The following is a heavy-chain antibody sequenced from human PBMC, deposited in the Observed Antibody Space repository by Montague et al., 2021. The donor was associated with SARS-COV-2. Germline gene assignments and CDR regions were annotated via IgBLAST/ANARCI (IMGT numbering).Heavy chain of an antibody. CDR2: IRTTGHT. J-gene: IGHJ4*02. CDR1: GASISTGIYY. Sequence: TLSLTCTVSGASISTGIYYWSWIRQPAGKGLEWIGRIRTTGHTDYNSSLESRVFMSADTSTNQFSLSLTSATAADTAVYFCARFGSGTLEFDLWGQGTLVTVSS. D-gene: IGHD1-26*01. CDR3: ARFGSGTLEFDL. V-gene: IGHV4-61*02.